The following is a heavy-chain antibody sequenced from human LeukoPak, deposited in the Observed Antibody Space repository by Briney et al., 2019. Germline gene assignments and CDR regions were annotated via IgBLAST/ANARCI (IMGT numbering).Heavy chain of an antibody. CDR1: GGSISSYY. V-gene: IGHV4-59*08. J-gene: IGHJ4*02. Sequence: PSETLSLTCTVSGGSISSYYWSWIRQPPGKGLEWIGYINYSGSTNYNPSLNSRVTISVDTSKNQFSLKLTSVTAADTAVYYCAKPLYASGSYHFDSWGQGTLVTVSS. D-gene: IGHD3-10*01. CDR2: INYSGST. CDR3: AKPLYASGSYHFDS.